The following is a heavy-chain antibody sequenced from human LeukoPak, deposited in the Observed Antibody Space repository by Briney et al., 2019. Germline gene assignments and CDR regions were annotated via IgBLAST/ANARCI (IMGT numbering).Heavy chain of an antibody. D-gene: IGHD3-22*01. J-gene: IGHJ6*02. V-gene: IGHV4-59*01. CDR1: GGSISSYY. CDR3: ATDHVGYSSGYPYGMDV. Sequence: SETLSLTCTVSGGSISSYYWSWIRQPPGKGLEWIGYIYYSGSTNYNPSLKSRVTISVDTSKNQFSLKLSSVTAADTAVYYCATDHVGYSSGYPYGMDVWGQGTTVTVSS. CDR2: IYYSGST.